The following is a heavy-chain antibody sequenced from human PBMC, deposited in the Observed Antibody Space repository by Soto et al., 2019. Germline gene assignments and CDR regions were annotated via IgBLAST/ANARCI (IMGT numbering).Heavy chain of an antibody. D-gene: IGHD3-10*01. CDR1: GGSFSGYY. CDR2: INHSGST. CDR3: ARMLSGITMVRGALYN. J-gene: IGHJ4*02. Sequence: SETLSLTCAVYGGSFSGYYWSWIRQPPGKGLEWIGEINHSGSTNYNPPLKSRVTISVDTSKNQFSLKLSSVTAADTAVYYCARMLSGITMVRGALYNWGQGTLVTVSS. V-gene: IGHV4-34*01.